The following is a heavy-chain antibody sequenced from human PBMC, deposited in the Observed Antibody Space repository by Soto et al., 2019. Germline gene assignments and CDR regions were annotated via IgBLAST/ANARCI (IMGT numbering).Heavy chain of an antibody. J-gene: IGHJ6*03. CDR3: AVYGTSARDYSYIDL. V-gene: IGHV4-31*03. D-gene: IGHD3-10*01. CDR2: IYYSGST. Sequence: SETLSLTCTVSGGSISSGGYYWSWIRQHPGKGLEWIGYIYYSGSTYYNPSLKSRVTISVDTSKNQFSLKLRSVTAADTAVYYFAVYGTSARDYSYIDLWGKGTTVTVSS. CDR1: GGSISSGGYY.